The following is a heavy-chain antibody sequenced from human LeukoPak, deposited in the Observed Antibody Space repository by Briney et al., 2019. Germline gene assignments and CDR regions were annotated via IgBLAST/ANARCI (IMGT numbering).Heavy chain of an antibody. J-gene: IGHJ3*02. V-gene: IGHV4-39*07. Sequence: SETLSLTCSVSGVSISSGSNYWGWIRQPPGKTLEWIGSIYSSGNTYYNPSLKSRVIILIDTAKNHFSLNLTSVAAADTAVYYCARSDGYGLVGIWGQGTMVTVSS. CDR1: GVSISSGSNY. D-gene: IGHD3-10*01. CDR2: IYSSGNT. CDR3: ARSDGYGLVGI.